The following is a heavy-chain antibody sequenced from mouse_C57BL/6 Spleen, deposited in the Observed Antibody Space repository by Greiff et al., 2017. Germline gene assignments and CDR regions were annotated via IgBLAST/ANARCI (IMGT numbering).Heavy chain of an antibody. Sequence: QVQLKQPGAELVKPGASVKLSCKASGYTFTSYWMHWVKQRPGQGLEWIGMIHPNSGSTNYNEKFKSKATLTVDKSSSTAYMQLSSLTSEDSAVYYCARPYNWYFDVWGTGTTVTVSS. CDR3: ARPYNWYFDV. D-gene: IGHD2-10*01. CDR1: GYTFTSYW. CDR2: IHPNSGST. J-gene: IGHJ1*03. V-gene: IGHV1-64*01.